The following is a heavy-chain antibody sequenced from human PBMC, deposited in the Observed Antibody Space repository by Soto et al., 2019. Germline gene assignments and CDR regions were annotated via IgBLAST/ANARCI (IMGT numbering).Heavy chain of an antibody. CDR2: ISYDGSNK. CDR3: ARDLIVVVPAAIGYYYYYGMDV. J-gene: IGHJ6*02. CDR1: GFTFSSYA. D-gene: IGHD2-2*02. Sequence: GGSLRLSCAASGFTFSSYAMHWVRQAPGKGLEWVAVISYDGSNKYYADSVKGRFTTSRDNSKNTLYLQMNSLRAEDTAVYYCARDLIVVVPAAIGYYYYYGMDVWGQGTTVTVSS. V-gene: IGHV3-30-3*01.